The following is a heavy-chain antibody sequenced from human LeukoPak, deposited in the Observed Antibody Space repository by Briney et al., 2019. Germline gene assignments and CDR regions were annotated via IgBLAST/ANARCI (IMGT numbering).Heavy chain of an antibody. CDR1: VGSISSYY. CDR2: IYYSGST. D-gene: IGHD5-18*01. J-gene: IGHJ6*03. V-gene: IGHV4-59*08. Sequence: PSETLSLTCTVSVGSISSYYWSWIRQPPGEGLECIAHIYYSGSTNYNPSLKSRVTISVDTSKNQFSLKLSSVTAADTAVYYCASLRTAMVRGYYYYMDVWGKGTTVTVSS. CDR3: ASLRTAMVRGYYYYMDV.